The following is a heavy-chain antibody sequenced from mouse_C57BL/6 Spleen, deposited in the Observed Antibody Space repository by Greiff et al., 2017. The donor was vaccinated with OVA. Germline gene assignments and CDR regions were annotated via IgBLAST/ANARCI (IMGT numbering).Heavy chain of an antibody. CDR1: GYTFTSYW. D-gene: IGHD1-1*01. CDR2: IDPSDSYT. CDR3: ARGYYYGSSYVGNFDY. V-gene: IGHV1-50*01. J-gene: IGHJ2*01. Sequence: VQLQQPGAELVKPGASVKLSCKASGYTFTSYWMQWVKQRPGQGLEWIGEIDPSDSYTNYNQKFKGKATLTVDTSSSTAYMQLSSLTSEDSAVYYCARGYYYGSSYVGNFDYWGQGTTLTVSS.